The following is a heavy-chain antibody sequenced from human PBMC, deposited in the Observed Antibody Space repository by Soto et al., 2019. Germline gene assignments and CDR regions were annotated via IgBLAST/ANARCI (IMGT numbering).Heavy chain of an antibody. Sequence: GASVKVSCKASGYTFTGYYMHWVRQAPGQGLEWMGWINPNSGGTNYAQKFQGRVTMTRDTSISTAYMELSRLRSDDTAVYYCARAKAITGTTSRRIFDYWGQGTLVTVSS. CDR1: GYTFTGYY. V-gene: IGHV1-2*02. CDR3: ARAKAITGTTSRRIFDY. D-gene: IGHD1-7*01. J-gene: IGHJ4*02. CDR2: INPNSGGT.